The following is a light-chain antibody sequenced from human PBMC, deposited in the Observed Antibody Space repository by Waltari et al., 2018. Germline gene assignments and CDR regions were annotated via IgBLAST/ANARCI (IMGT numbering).Light chain of an antibody. V-gene: IGKV3-20*01. CDR3: QKYVSIPAT. CDR1: QSVSRS. Sequence: EIVLTQSPGTLSLSPGERATLSCRASQSVSRSLAWYQQKHGQAPRLLMYDASTRATGIPDSFSGSESGTDFSLTISRLEPEDFAVYYCQKYVSIPATFGQGTKVEIK. CDR2: DAS. J-gene: IGKJ1*01.